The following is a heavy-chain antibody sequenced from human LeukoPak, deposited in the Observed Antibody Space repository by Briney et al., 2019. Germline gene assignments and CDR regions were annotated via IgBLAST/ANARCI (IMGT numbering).Heavy chain of an antibody. Sequence: SETLSLTCAVYGGSFSGDYWSWIRQPPGKGLEWIGEINHIGGTSYNPSLKSRVAISEDTSKNQFSLKLSSVTDADTAFYYCASQGHHGKIVGTTLSYFYMDVWGKGTTVTVSS. CDR1: GGSFSGDY. V-gene: IGHV4-34*01. CDR3: ASQGHHGKIVGTTLSYFYMDV. D-gene: IGHD1-26*01. CDR2: INHIGGT. J-gene: IGHJ6*03.